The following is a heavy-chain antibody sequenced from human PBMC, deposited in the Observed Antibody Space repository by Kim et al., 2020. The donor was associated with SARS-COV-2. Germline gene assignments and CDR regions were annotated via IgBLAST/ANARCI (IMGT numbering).Heavy chain of an antibody. CDR2: INGDTYNI. CDR1: GFSFYDHV. J-gene: IGHJ6*03. CDR3: ARGSSRDLIGYFLAMDV. V-gene: IGHV3-23*01. D-gene: IGHD1-1*01. Sequence: GGSLRLSCAGSGFSFYDHVMNWVRQAPGKGPEWVAAINGDTYNIFYADSVRGRFTVSRDPSRNMFYLQMTSLRAEDTALYYCARGSSRDLIGYFLAMDVWGTGTTVTVSS.